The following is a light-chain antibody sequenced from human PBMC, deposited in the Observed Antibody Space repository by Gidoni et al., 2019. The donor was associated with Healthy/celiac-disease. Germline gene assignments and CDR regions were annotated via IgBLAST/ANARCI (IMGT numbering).Light chain of an antibody. CDR3: QQRSNWPLT. V-gene: IGKV3-11*01. CDR1: QRVSSY. CDR2: DAS. J-gene: IGKJ4*01. Sequence: EIVLTQSPATLSLSPGERATLSCRASQRVSSYLAWYQQKPGQAPRLLIYDASNRATGIPARFSGSGSGTDFTLTISSLEPYDFAVYYCQQRSNWPLTFGGGTKVEIK.